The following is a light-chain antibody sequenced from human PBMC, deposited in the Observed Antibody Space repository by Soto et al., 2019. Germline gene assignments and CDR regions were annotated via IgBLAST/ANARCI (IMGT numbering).Light chain of an antibody. J-gene: IGLJ2*01. CDR3: SSYTSSSTLEV. CDR1: SSDVGGYNY. CDR2: DVS. V-gene: IGLV2-14*01. Sequence: QSALTQPASVSGSPGQSITISCTGTSSDVGGYNYVSWYQQHPGKAPTLMIYDVSNRPSGVSNRFSGSKSGNTASLTISVLQAEDEADYYCSSYTSSSTLEVFGGGTKLTVL.